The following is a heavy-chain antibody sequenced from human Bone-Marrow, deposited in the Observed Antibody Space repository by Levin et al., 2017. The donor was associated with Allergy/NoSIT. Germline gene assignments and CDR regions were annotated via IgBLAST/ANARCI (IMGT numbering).Heavy chain of an antibody. CDR2: INPSGGST. CDR1: GYTFTSYY. J-gene: IGHJ5*02. CDR3: ARERPDCSGGSCYSGEQKLDP. Sequence: EASVKVSCKASGYTFTSYYMHWVRQAPGQGLEWMGIINPSGGSTSYAQKFQGRVTMTRDTSTSTVYMELSSLRSEDTAVYYCARERPDCSGGSCYSGEQKLDPWGQGTLVTVSS. D-gene: IGHD2-15*01. V-gene: IGHV1-46*01.